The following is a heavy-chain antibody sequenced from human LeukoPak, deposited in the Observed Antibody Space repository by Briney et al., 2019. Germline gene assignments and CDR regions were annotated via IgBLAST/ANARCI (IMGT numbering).Heavy chain of an antibody. Sequence: SETLSLTCTVSGGSISSGGYYWSWIRQHPGKGLEWIGYIYYSGSTYFNPSLKSRVTISVDTSKNQFSLKLSSVTAADTAVYYCARAYYGSGSPFLDWGQGTLVTVSS. CDR1: GGSISSGGYY. J-gene: IGHJ4*02. V-gene: IGHV4-31*03. CDR2: IYYSGST. D-gene: IGHD3-10*01. CDR3: ARAYYGSGSPFLD.